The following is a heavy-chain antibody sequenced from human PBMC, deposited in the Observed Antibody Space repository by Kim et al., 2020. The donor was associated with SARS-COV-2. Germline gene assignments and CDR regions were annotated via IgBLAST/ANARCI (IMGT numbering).Heavy chain of an antibody. J-gene: IGHJ4*02. V-gene: IGHV3-30*01. D-gene: IGHD6-6*01. Sequence: NKHYPDSVKVRFPSSRYNSKNTLYLQMNSLRAEDTAVYYCAGRSSSADYWGQGTLVTVSS. CDR3: AGRSSSADY. CDR2: NK.